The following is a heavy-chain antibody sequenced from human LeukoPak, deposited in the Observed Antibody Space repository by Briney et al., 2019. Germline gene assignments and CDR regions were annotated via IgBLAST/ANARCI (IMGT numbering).Heavy chain of an antibody. CDR3: ARDKTTVTTQRAFDI. D-gene: IGHD4-17*01. CDR1: GGSISSSSYY. Sequence: PSETLSLTCTVSGGSISSSSYYWGWMRQPTGKALEGIGSIYYSESHYYNPSHKSRVTISVDTSKNQFSLKLSSVTAADTAVYYCARDKTTVTTQRAFDIWGQGTMVTVSS. V-gene: IGHV4-39*07. J-gene: IGHJ3*02. CDR2: IYYSESH.